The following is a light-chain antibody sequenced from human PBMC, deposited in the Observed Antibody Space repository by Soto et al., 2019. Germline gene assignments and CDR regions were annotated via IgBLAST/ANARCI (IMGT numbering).Light chain of an antibody. V-gene: IGKV1-5*03. CDR2: KAS. CDR3: QQYNSYPWWT. J-gene: IGKJ1*01. Sequence: DLQMTQSPSTLSASVGDRVTITCRASQSISSWLAWYQQKPGKAPKLLIYKASSLESGVPSRFSGSGSGTEFTLTISSLQPDDFATYYCQQYNSYPWWTFGQGTKVEIK. CDR1: QSISSW.